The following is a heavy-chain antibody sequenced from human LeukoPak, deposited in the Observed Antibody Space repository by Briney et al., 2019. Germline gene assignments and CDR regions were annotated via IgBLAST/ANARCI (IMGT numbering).Heavy chain of an antibody. V-gene: IGHV3-53*01. CDR3: ASAREYCINSNCYEYFQD. D-gene: IGHD2-2*01. Sequence: GSLRLSCATSGLPVRTSSMSWVRQAPGKGLEWVAVIYSSGSTYYEDSVNGRCTISRDTSKSSMYLQMDHLRAEDTAVYYCASAREYCINSNCYEYFQDWGQGTLVTVSS. CDR1: GLPVRTSS. J-gene: IGHJ1*01. CDR2: IYSSGST.